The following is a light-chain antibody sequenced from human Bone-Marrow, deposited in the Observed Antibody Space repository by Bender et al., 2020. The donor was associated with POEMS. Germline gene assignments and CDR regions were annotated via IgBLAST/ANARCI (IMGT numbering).Light chain of an antibody. CDR3: CSYAFSNTFYV. CDR1: SSDVGTYSL. Sequence: QSTLTQPASVSGSPGQSITISCTGTSSDVGTYSLVSWYQLYPDKAPKLIIFEGSEWPSGVSNRFSGSKSGNTASLTISGLRAEDEADYYCCSYAFSNTFYVFGTGTKVTVL. CDR2: EGS. J-gene: IGLJ1*01. V-gene: IGLV2-23*01.